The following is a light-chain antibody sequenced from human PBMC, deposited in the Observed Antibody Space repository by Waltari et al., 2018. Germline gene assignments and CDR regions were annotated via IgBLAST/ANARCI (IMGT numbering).Light chain of an antibody. CDR2: DVS. Sequence: QSALTQPRSVSGSPGQSVTISCPGTSSDVGGYNYVSCYQQHPGKAPKLMISDVSTRAAGVPGRFSGSKAGTTASLTISGLQAEDEADYYCCSYAGNYTLVFGGGTKLTVL. J-gene: IGLJ2*01. V-gene: IGLV2-11*01. CDR3: CSYAGNYTLV. CDR1: SSDVGGYNY.